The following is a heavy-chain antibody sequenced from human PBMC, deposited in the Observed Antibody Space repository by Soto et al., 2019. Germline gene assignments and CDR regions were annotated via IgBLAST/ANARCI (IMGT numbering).Heavy chain of an antibody. Sequence: QLQLQESGPGLVKPSETLSHICSVSGVSISGSSYYWGWIRQPPGKGLEWIGSIYYSGQTYYNPSLKSRVTISVDRSKNQFSLNLTSVTATDTAFYYCARHGSSWGQGTLVTVSS. J-gene: IGHJ5*02. V-gene: IGHV4-39*01. CDR3: ARHGSS. CDR1: GVSISGSSYY. CDR2: IYYSGQT.